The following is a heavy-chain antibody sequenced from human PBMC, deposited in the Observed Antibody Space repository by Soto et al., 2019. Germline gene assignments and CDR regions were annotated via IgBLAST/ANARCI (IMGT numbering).Heavy chain of an antibody. CDR2: IYHSGST. CDR1: GGSISSGGYS. CDR3: AIRAGGITMVRGPTNYYFDY. J-gene: IGHJ4*02. D-gene: IGHD3-10*01. Sequence: PSETLSLTCAVSGGSISSGGYSWSWIRQPPGKGLEWIGYIYHSGSTYYNPSLKSRVTISVDTSKNQFSLKLSSVTAADTAVYYCAIRAGGITMVRGPTNYYFDYWGQGTLVTVSS. V-gene: IGHV4-30-2*03.